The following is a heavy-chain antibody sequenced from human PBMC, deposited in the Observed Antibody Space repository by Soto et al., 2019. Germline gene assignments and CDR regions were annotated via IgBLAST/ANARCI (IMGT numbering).Heavy chain of an antibody. V-gene: IGHV3-9*01. D-gene: IGHD6-6*01. CDR3: AKHKGVITARPYFDL. Sequence: EVQLVESGGGLVQPGRSLRLSCAASGFTFDDYAMHWVRQAPGKGLEWVSGISWNSGSKVYADSVKGRFTISRDNAKNSLYLQMNRLRAEDTALYYCAKHKGVITARPYFDLWGRGTLVTVSS. CDR2: ISWNSGSK. CDR1: GFTFDDYA. J-gene: IGHJ2*01.